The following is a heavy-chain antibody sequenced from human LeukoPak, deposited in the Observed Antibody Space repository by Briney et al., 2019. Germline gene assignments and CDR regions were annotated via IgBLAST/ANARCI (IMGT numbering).Heavy chain of an antibody. D-gene: IGHD5-24*01. CDR3: AKSEMATIPPAY. J-gene: IGHJ4*02. Sequence: GGSLRLSCAAPGFTFDDYAMHWVRQAPGKGLEWVSGISWNSGSIGYADSVKGRFTISRDNAKNSLYLQMNSLRAEDTALYYCAKSEMATIPPAYWGQGTLVTVSS. CDR2: ISWNSGSI. V-gene: IGHV3-9*01. CDR1: GFTFDDYA.